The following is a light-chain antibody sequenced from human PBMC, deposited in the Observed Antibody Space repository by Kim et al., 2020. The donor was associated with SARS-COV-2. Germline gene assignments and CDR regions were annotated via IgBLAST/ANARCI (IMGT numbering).Light chain of an antibody. V-gene: IGKV3-20*01. CDR2: GAS. Sequence: SPGETATLSCRAIQRISSALLAWYQQGPGQAPRLLMSGASIRATGIPDRFSGSGSGTDFTLTISRLETDDFAVYYCQQYGTTPLTFGGGTKVDIK. J-gene: IGKJ4*01. CDR3: QQYGTTPLT. CDR1: QRISSAL.